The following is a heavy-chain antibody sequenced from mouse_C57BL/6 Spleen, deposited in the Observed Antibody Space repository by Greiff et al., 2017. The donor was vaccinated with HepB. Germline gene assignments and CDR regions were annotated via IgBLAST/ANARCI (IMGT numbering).Heavy chain of an antibody. V-gene: IGHV1-59*01. CDR3: ARSHGSSYNYYAMDY. D-gene: IGHD1-1*01. CDR1: GYTFTSYW. CDR2: IDPSDSYT. Sequence: VQLQQSGAELVRPGTSVKLSCKASGYTFTSYWMHWVKQRPGQGLEWIGVIDPSDSYTNYNQKFKGKATLTVDTSSSTAYMQLSSLTSEDSAVYYCARSHGSSYNYYAMDYWGQGTSVTVSS. J-gene: IGHJ4*01.